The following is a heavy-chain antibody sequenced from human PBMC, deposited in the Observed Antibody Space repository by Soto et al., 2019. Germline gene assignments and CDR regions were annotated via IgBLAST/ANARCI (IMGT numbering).Heavy chain of an antibody. Sequence: PSETLSLTCTVSGDSIRSSSYWGWIRQPPGKGLEWIGSIYSTGNTYYNPSLNSQVTISVDTSKNQFSLNVISVTAADTAVYYCRRSSRYSTDVWGQGTAVTVSS. CDR3: RRSSRYSTDV. D-gene: IGHD6-13*01. CDR1: GDSIRSSSY. V-gene: IGHV4-39*01. CDR2: IYSTGNT. J-gene: IGHJ6*02.